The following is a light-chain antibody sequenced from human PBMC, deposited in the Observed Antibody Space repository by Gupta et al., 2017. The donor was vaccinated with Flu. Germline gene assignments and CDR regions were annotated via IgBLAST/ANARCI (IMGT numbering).Light chain of an antibody. CDR1: RSNIGSNS. Sequence: QSVLSQPPSASGTPGQRVTISCSGSRSNIGSNSVNWYQQVPGTSPNLLMYSSNQRPSGVPDRFAGSKSGTSASLAISGLQSEDEADYYCEAWDDSLNGHYVFGTGTKVTVL. V-gene: IGLV1-44*01. CDR3: EAWDDSLNGHYV. CDR2: SSN. J-gene: IGLJ1*01.